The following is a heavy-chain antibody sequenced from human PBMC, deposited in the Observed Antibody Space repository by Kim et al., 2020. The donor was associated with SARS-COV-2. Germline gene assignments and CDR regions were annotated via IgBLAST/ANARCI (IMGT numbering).Heavy chain of an antibody. J-gene: IGHJ6*01. CDR1: GFTFTNYA. CDR3: AKEGGVNTAYFSAMDV. CDR2: ISGSSERT. Sequence: GGSLRLSCAASGFTFTNYAMAWVRQAPGKGLEWVSSISGSSERTYYTGSVKGRFTISRDNSGNALYLEMTSLRAEDTAAYYCAKEGGVNTAYFSAMDVWG. D-gene: IGHD4-17*01. V-gene: IGHV3-23*01.